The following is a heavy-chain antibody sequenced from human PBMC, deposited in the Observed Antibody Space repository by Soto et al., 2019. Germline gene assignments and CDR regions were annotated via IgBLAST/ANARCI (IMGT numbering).Heavy chain of an antibody. CDR1: GGSLSGYH. CDR2: IQTNGNT. V-gene: IGHV4-4*07. J-gene: IGHJ5*02. CDR3: AKGAGPHWFDP. Sequence: QVQLQESGPGLVKTSETLSLTCSVSGGSLSGYHWSWIRQPAGKGLEWLGRIQTNGNTDYDPSLKSRITLSIDTSKNQCSRKVTSLTAADTAVYFCAKGAGPHWFDPWGQGTLVTVSS.